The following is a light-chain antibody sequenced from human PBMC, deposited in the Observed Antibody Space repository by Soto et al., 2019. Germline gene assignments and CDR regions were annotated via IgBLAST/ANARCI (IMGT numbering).Light chain of an antibody. V-gene: IGLV2-14*01. CDR1: SSDVGGYTY. Sequence: QPVLTQPASVSGSPGQSITVSCTGTSSDVGGYTYVSWYQQHPGKAPKLMIYDVSNRPSGVSNRFSGSKSGNTASLTISGLQAEDEADYYCSSYTSSSTLVFGGGTKVTVL. J-gene: IGLJ2*01. CDR2: DVS. CDR3: SSYTSSSTLV.